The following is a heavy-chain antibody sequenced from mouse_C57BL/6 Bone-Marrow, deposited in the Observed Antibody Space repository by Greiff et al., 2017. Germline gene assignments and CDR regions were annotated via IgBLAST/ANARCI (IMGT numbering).Heavy chain of an antibody. CDR1: GFTFSRYG. Sequence: EVKLVESVGDLVKPGGSLKLSCAASGFTFSRYGMSWVRPTPDKKLEWVATISSGGSYTYYPDSVKGRFTISRDNAKNTLYQQMSSLKSEDTARYYCASPASETAMDYWGQGTSVTVSS. J-gene: IGHJ4*01. CDR3: ASPASETAMDY. D-gene: IGHD3-2*02. V-gene: IGHV5-6*02. CDR2: ISSGGSYT.